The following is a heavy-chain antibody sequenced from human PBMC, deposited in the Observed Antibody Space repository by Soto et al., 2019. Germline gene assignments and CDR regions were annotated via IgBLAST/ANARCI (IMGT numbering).Heavy chain of an antibody. D-gene: IGHD1-26*01. J-gene: IGHJ4*02. Sequence: QVQLVQSGAEVKKPGTSVKVSCKASGFTVTNYYMHWLRLAPGQGPEWMGLINPAGDTTSFAPKFRGRVTVTRHTSTSTIYMEMRGLRSDDNAFYYCARDRTGAAYFDYWGQGTLVTVS. CDR2: INPAGDTT. CDR3: ARDRTGAAYFDY. V-gene: IGHV1-46*03. CDR1: GFTVTNYY.